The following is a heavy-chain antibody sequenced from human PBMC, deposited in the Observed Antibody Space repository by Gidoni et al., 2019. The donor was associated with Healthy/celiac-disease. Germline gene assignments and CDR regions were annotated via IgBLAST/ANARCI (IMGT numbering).Heavy chain of an antibody. Sequence: QLQLQESGPGLVKPSETLSLTCTVSGGSISSSSYYWGWIRQPPGKGLEWIGSIYYSGSTYYNPSLKSRVTISVDTSKNQFSLKLSSVTAADTAVYYCASPDSSGTRPNAFDIWGQGTMVTVSS. CDR2: IYYSGST. D-gene: IGHD3-22*01. J-gene: IGHJ3*02. CDR3: ASPDSSGTRPNAFDI. CDR1: GGSISSSSYY. V-gene: IGHV4-39*01.